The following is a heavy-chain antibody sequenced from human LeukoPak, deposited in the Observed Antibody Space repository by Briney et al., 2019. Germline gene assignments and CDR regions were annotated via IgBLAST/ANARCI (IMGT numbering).Heavy chain of an antibody. CDR2: IKSKTDGGTT. CDR3: TTVGMNIVVVPAAKGYDAFDI. Sequence: GGSLRLSCAASGFTFSNAWMSWVRQAPGKGLEWVGRIKSKTDGGTTDYAAPVKGRFTISRDDSKNTLYLQMNSLKTEDTAVYYCTTVGMNIVVVPAAKGYDAFDIWGQGTMVTVSS. D-gene: IGHD2-2*01. V-gene: IGHV3-15*01. CDR1: GFTFSNAW. J-gene: IGHJ3*02.